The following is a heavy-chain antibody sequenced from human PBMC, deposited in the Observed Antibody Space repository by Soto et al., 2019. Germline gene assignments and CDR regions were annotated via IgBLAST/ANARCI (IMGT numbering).Heavy chain of an antibody. CDR3: TRENIENSDGLYDAFDI. D-gene: IGHD5-18*01. V-gene: IGHV1-2*02. CDR2: MNPKSGGA. J-gene: IGHJ3*02. CDR1: GYTFTDYY. Sequence: ASVKVSCKTSGYTFTDYYTYWVRQAPGQGLEWMGWMNPKSGGAYFAQKFQGRVTLTRDTSIGTAYIEVNSLTSDDTVVYFCTRENIENSDGLYDAFDIWGQGTTVTV.